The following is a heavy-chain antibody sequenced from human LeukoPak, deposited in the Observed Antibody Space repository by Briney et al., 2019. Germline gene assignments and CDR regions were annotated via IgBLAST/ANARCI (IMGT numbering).Heavy chain of an antibody. CDR1: GYTFTGYY. V-gene: IGHV1-2*02. Sequence: ASVKVSCKASGYTFTGYYMHWVRQAPGQGLEWMGWINPNSGGTNYAQKFQGRVTMTRDTSISTAYMELSRLRSDDTAVYYCAREGRFGELLASEAFDIWGQGTMVTVSS. CDR3: AREGRFGELLASEAFDI. J-gene: IGHJ3*02. D-gene: IGHD3-10*01. CDR2: INPNSGGT.